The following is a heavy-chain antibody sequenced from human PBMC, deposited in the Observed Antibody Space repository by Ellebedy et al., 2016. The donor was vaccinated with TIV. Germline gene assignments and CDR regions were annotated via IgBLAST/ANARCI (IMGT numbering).Heavy chain of an antibody. CDR1: GYTFSTYS. J-gene: IGHJ4*02. D-gene: IGHD4-17*01. CDR3: ARESNDNGDYGFDC. V-gene: IGHV3-48*02. Sequence: PGGSLRLSCSASGYTFSTYSMNWVRQAPGKGLEWISYIYSGGSTIYYADSVKGRFTISRDNADNSLYLQMNSLRDEDTAVYYCARESNDNGDYGFDCWGQGTLVTVSA. CDR2: IYSGGSTI.